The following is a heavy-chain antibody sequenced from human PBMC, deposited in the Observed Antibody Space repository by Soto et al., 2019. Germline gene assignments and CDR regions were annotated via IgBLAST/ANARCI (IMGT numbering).Heavy chain of an antibody. CDR2: IRGSGGST. V-gene: IGHV3-23*01. CDR1: GFTFSSYV. J-gene: IGHJ6*02. D-gene: IGHD3-10*01. CDR3: AKERTYYYGSGSYHHYGMDV. Sequence: EVQLLESGGGLVQPGGSLRLSCAASGFTFSSYVMSWVRQAPGKGLEWVSSIRGSGGSTQYADSVKGRFTISRDNSKNTLYLQMNSLRAEDTAVYYCAKERTYYYGSGSYHHYGMDVWGQGTTVTVSS.